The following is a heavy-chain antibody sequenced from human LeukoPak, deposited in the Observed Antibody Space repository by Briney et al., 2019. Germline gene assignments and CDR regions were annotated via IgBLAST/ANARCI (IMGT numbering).Heavy chain of an antibody. D-gene: IGHD3-3*01. Sequence: ASVKVSCKASGYTFTSYGISWVRQAPGQGLEWMGWISAYNGNTNYAQKLQGRVTMTTDTSASTVYMELNSLRSEDTAVYYCARDHFVGVAPFDPWGQGTLVTVSS. V-gene: IGHV1-18*01. J-gene: IGHJ5*02. CDR1: GYTFTSYG. CDR2: ISAYNGNT. CDR3: ARDHFVGVAPFDP.